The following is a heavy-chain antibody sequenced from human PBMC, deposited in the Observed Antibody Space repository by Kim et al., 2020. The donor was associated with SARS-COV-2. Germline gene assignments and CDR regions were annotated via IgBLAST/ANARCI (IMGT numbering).Heavy chain of an antibody. CDR3: ARLNRGAYRYYFDY. CDR1: GQSIKTNSFF. CDR2: IYYAGST. V-gene: IGHV4-39*01. J-gene: IGHJ4*01. D-gene: IGHD1-26*01. Sequence: SETLSLTCSVSGQSIKTNSFFWGWIRQPPGKGLEWIGTIYYAGSTYFNPSLKSRVTISVDTSKNQFSLNLSSVTATDTAVYYCARLNRGAYRYYFDYWGPGAQVTVSS.